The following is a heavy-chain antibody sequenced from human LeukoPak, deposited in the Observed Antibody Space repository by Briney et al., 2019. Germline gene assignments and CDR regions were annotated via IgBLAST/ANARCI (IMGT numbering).Heavy chain of an antibody. Sequence: PGGSLRLSCAASGFTFSSYAMCWVRQAPGEGLEWVSGLSGSGGSTWYADSVKGRFTISRDNSKNTVYLHMNNLRAEDTAVYYCAKFEGLCGSANTCYHFDCWGQGTLVTVSS. V-gene: IGHV3-23*01. CDR3: AKFEGLCGSANTCYHFDC. CDR2: LSGSGGST. D-gene: IGHD2-2*01. CDR1: GFTFSSYA. J-gene: IGHJ4*02.